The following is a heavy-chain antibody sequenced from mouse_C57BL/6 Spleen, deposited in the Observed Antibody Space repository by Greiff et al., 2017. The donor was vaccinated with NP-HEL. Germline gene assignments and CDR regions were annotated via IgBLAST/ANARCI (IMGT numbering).Heavy chain of an antibody. CDR1: GFNIKDYY. D-gene: IGHD1-1*01. CDR3: TDYYGSSLFAY. J-gene: IGHJ3*01. CDR2: IDPEDGDT. Sequence: EVQLKESGAELVRPGASVKLSCTASGFNIKDYYMHWVKQRPEQGLEWIGRIDPEDGDTEYAPKFQGKATMTADTSSNTAYLQLSSLTSEDTAVYYCTDYYGSSLFAYWGQGTLVTVSA. V-gene: IGHV14-1*01.